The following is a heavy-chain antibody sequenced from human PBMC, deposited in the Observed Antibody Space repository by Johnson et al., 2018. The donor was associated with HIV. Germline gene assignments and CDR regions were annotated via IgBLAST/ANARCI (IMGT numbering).Heavy chain of an antibody. J-gene: IGHJ3*02. CDR2: IWYDGSNK. D-gene: IGHD5-12*01. CDR3: ARVGYSGYEGDAIDI. Sequence: QVQLVESGGGMVQPGRSLRLSCAASGFTFSSYAMHWVRQAPGKGLEWVAVIWYDGSNKYYADSVKGRFTISRDNSKNTLYLQMHSLRAEDTAVYYCARVGYSGYEGDAIDIWGQGTMVTVSS. CDR1: GFTFSSYA. V-gene: IGHV3-33*08.